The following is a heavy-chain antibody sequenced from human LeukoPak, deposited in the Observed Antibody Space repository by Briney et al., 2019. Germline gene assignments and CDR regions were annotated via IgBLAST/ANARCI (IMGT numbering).Heavy chain of an antibody. J-gene: IGHJ4*02. D-gene: IGHD4-23*01. CDR1: GYTFTSFY. V-gene: IGHV1-46*01. Sequence: VASVKVSCKASGYTFTSFYIHWVRQAPGQGLEWMGMINPSGVTTSSAQKFQGRVTMTWDTSASTVYMDVSSLRSEDTAVYYCARSGTQTTVGYFDYWGQGTLVTVSS. CDR3: ARSGTQTTVGYFDY. CDR2: INPSGVTT.